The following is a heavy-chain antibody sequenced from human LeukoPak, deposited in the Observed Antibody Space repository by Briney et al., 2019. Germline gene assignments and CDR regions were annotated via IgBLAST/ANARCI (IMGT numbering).Heavy chain of an antibody. CDR3: ARQGGSSWYNSWFDP. CDR2: IYPGDSDT. CDR1: GYSFTSYW. J-gene: IGHJ5*02. Sequence: GESLKISCKGSGYSFTSYWIGWVRQMPGKGLEWMGIIYPGDSDTRYSPSFQGQATISADKSISTADLQWSSLKASDTAMYYCARQGGSSWYNSWFDPWGQGTLVTASS. D-gene: IGHD6-13*01. V-gene: IGHV5-51*01.